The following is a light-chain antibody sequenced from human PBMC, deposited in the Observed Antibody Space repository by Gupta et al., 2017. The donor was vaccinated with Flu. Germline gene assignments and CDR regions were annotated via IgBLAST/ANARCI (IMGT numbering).Light chain of an antibody. Sequence: QSVLTQPPSVSGAPGQRVTISCTGSSSNIGAGYDVHWYQQVPGTAPKLLIHANNNRPLGVPDRFSGSKSGTSASLAITGLQAEDEADYYCQSYDSILSVVFGGGTKVTVL. CDR1: SSNIGAGYD. CDR3: QSYDSILSVV. V-gene: IGLV1-40*01. J-gene: IGLJ2*01. CDR2: ANN.